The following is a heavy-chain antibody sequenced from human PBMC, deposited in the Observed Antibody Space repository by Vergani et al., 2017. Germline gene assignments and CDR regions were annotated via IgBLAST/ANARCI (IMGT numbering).Heavy chain of an antibody. CDR2: ISPDGFST. Sequence: QVQLVQSGAEVGKPGASVKISCKASGYTFTAYYIHWVRQAPEQGLEWVGVISPDGFSTFYAQKFPGRFTITMDTSTSTVYVEVTSLRSDDTAVYYCAREPPLTAFFDYWVQGTLVTVSS. V-gene: IGHV1-46*03. CDR3: AREPPLTAFFDY. CDR1: GYTFTAYY. D-gene: IGHD2-21*02. J-gene: IGHJ4*02.